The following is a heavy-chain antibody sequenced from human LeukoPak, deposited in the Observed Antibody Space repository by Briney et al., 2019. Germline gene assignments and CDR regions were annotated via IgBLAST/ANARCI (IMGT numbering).Heavy chain of an antibody. Sequence: SETLSLTCAVYGGSFSGYYWSWIRQPPGKGLEWIGYIYYSGSTKYNPSLKSRVTISVDTSKNQFSLKMSSVTAADTAVYYCARNHGSGRGEWFDPWGQGTLVTVSS. CDR3: ARNHGSGRGEWFDP. V-gene: IGHV4-59*01. J-gene: IGHJ5*02. CDR2: IYYSGST. D-gene: IGHD3-10*01. CDR1: GGSFSGYY.